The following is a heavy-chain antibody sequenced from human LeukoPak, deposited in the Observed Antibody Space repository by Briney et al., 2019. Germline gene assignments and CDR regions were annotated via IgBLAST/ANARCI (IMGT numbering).Heavy chain of an antibody. Sequence: GKSLRLSCRASRFSFRDYDMHWVRQAPGKGLEWVAVISSDGSRKHYGDSVKGRFIISRDNSESTLFLQMNSLRTDDTSAYFCAKYAYNWNAPDGFDMWGQGTMVIVSS. CDR1: RFSFRDYD. V-gene: IGHV3-30*18. CDR3: AKYAYNWNAPDGFDM. D-gene: IGHD1-1*01. CDR2: ISSDGSRK. J-gene: IGHJ3*02.